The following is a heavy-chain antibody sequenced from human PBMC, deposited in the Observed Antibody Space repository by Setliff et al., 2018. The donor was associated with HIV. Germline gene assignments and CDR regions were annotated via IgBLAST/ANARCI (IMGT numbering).Heavy chain of an antibody. Sequence: GESLKISCKTSGYSFTTYWIGWVRQMPGKGLEWMSILYPGDSDTRYSPSFQSQVTVSADKSIGTAYLQWNSLKASDTALYFCARAPNSPYYSNVWYADHWGQGTLVTVSS. J-gene: IGHJ5*02. CDR3: ARAPNSPYYSNVWYADH. D-gene: IGHD3-22*01. CDR2: LYPGDSDT. CDR1: GYSFTTYW. V-gene: IGHV5-51*01.